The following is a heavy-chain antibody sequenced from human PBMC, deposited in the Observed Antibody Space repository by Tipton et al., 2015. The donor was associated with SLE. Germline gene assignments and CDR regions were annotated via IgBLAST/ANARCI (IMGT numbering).Heavy chain of an antibody. CDR3: ARDPETTVTTYWYFDL. Sequence: RSLRLSCAASGFTFSSYAMHWVRQAPGKGLEWVAVISYDGSNKDYADSVKGRFTISRDNSKNTLYLQMNSLRAEDTAVYYCARDPETTVTTYWYFDLWGRGTLVTVSS. CDR2: ISYDGSNK. V-gene: IGHV3-30-3*01. CDR1: GFTFSSYA. D-gene: IGHD4-17*01. J-gene: IGHJ2*01.